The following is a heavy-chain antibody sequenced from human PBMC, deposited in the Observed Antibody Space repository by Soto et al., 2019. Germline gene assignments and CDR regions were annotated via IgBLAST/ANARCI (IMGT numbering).Heavy chain of an antibody. CDR3: ASQVGELLPDAFDI. Sequence: SETLSLTCAVSGGSISSRNWWNWVRQPPGKGLEWIGKIYHSGSTNYNPSLKSRVTISVDKSKNKLSLKLNSVTAVDTAVYFCASQVGELLPDAFDIWGQGAMVTVSS. CDR1: GGSISSRNW. V-gene: IGHV4-4*02. CDR2: IYHSGST. J-gene: IGHJ3*02. D-gene: IGHD3-10*01.